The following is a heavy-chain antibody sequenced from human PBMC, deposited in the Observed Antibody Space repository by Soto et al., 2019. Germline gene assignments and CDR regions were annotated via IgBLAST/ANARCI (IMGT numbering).Heavy chain of an antibody. CDR2: ISSSSNTI. Sequence: PGGSLRLSCAASGFTFSSYEMNWVRRAPGKGLEWVSYISSSSNTIYYADSVEGRSTISRDNAKKSLYLQMDSLRAEDTAVYYCARGREMATIGPWGQGTLVTVSS. CDR1: GFTFSSYE. CDR3: ARGREMATIGP. V-gene: IGHV3-48*03. D-gene: IGHD5-12*01. J-gene: IGHJ5*02.